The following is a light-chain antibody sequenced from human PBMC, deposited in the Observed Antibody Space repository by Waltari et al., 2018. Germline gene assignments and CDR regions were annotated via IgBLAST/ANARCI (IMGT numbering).Light chain of an antibody. CDR1: QSVRSY. J-gene: IGKJ5*01. Sequence: EIVMTQSPATLSVSPGERVTLSCRASQSVRSYVAWYQQHPGLAPRLLVYGATTRATGIPAKFSGSGSGTEFTLSISSLESEDSAVYFCQQYNNWPPEFGQGTRLEIQ. CDR2: GAT. V-gene: IGKV3-15*01. CDR3: QQYNNWPPE.